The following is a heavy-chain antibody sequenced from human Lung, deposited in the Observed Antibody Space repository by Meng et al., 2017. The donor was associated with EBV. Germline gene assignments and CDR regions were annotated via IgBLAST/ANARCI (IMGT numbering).Heavy chain of an antibody. CDR2: ISGYNGNT. CDR3: AREADGATFDY. J-gene: IGHJ4*02. Sequence: VQLVQPGAEGTKPGAAVKASFKASGYTFTSYGISWVRQAPGQGLEWMGWISGYNGNTNYAQKLQGRVTMTTDTSTSTAYMELRSLRSDDTAVYYCAREADGATFDYWGQGTLVTVSS. V-gene: IGHV1-18*01. D-gene: IGHD1-26*01. CDR1: GYTFTSYG.